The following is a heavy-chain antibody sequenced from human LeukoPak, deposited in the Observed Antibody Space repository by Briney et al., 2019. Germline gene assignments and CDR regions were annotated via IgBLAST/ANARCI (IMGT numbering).Heavy chain of an antibody. CDR2: IYTSGST. CDR3: ARVALGYCSGGSCSSHFDC. Sequence: PSETLSLTCTVSGGSISSYYWSWIRQPAGKGLEWIGRIYTSGSTNYNPSLKSRVTMSVDTSKNQFSLKLSSVTAADTAVYYCARVALGYCSGGSCSSHFDCWGQGTLVTVSS. J-gene: IGHJ4*02. V-gene: IGHV4-4*07. D-gene: IGHD2-15*01. CDR1: GGSISSYY.